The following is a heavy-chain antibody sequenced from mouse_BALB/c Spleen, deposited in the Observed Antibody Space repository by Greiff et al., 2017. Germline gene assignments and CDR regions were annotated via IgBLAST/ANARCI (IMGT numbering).Heavy chain of an antibody. V-gene: IGHV5-6-5*01. CDR3: AREGYYGTFDY. D-gene: IGHD1-1*01. Sequence: EVQGVESGGGLVKPGGSLKLSCAASGFTFSSYAMSWVRQTPEKRLEWVASISSGGSTYYPDSVKGRFTISRDNARNILYLQMSSLRSEDTAMYYCAREGYYGTFDYWGQGTTLTVSS. CDR2: ISSGGST. J-gene: IGHJ2*01. CDR1: GFTFSSYA.